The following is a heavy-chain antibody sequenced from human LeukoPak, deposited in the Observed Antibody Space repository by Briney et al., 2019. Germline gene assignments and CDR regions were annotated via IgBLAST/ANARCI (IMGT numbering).Heavy chain of an antibody. D-gene: IGHD3/OR15-3a*01. J-gene: IGHJ3*02. Sequence: PGGSLRLSCAASGFTFSSYSMNWVRQAPGKGLEWVSSISSSSSYIYYADSVKGRFTISRDNAKNSLYLQMNSLRAEDTAVYYCARDWTFKWPLRGAFDIWGQGPMVTVSS. CDR3: ARDWTFKWPLRGAFDI. CDR2: ISSSSSYI. CDR1: GFTFSSYS. V-gene: IGHV3-21*01.